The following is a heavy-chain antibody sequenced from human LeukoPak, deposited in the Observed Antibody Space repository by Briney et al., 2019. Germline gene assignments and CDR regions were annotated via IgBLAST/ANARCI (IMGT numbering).Heavy chain of an antibody. CDR2: IYYSGST. CDR1: GGSISSYY. V-gene: IGHV4-59*08. Sequence: SETLSLTCTVSGGSISSYYWSWARQPPGKGLEWIGYIYYSGSTNYNPSLKSRVTISVDTSKNQFSLKLSSVTAADTAVYYCARRGGSYFVYFDYWGQGTLVTVSS. J-gene: IGHJ4*02. CDR3: ARRGGSYFVYFDY. D-gene: IGHD1-26*01.